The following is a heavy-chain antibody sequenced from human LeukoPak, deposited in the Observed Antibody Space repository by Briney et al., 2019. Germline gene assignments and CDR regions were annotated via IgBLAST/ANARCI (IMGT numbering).Heavy chain of an antibody. CDR2: ISNKGKT. V-gene: IGHV4-59*12. Sequence: SETLSLTCTVSGGSISDYYWIWIRQPPGRGLEWVGHISNKGKTDYSPSLNSRVTISVDKSKNQFSLKLTSVTAADTAVYYCARGRDYYGSGSYRRGYYYGMDVWGQGTTVIVSS. D-gene: IGHD3-10*01. CDR3: ARGRDYYGSGSYRRGYYYGMDV. J-gene: IGHJ6*02. CDR1: GGSISDYY.